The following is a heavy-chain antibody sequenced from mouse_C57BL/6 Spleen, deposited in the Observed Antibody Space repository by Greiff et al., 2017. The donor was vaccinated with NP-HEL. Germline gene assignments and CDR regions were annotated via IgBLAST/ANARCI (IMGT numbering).Heavy chain of an antibody. V-gene: IGHV6-3*01. Sequence: EVMLVESGGGLVQPGGSMKLSCVASGFTFSNYWMNWVRQSPEKGLEWVAQIRLKSDNYATHYAESVKGRFTISRDDSKSSVYLQMNNLRAEDTGIYYCTAYLRYWYFDVWGTGTTVTVSS. CDR2: IRLKSDNYAT. J-gene: IGHJ1*03. CDR3: TAYLRYWYFDV. D-gene: IGHD5-5*01. CDR1: GFTFSNYW.